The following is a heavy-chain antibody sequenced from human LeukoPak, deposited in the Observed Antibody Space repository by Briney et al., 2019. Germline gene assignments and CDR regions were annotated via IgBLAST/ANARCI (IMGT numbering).Heavy chain of an antibody. V-gene: IGHV1-18*01. CDR3: ARGAYRYDFLFDH. CDR2: ISAYNGNT. D-gene: IGHD5-18*01. CDR1: GYTFTSYG. J-gene: IGHJ4*02. Sequence: ASVKASCKAAGYTFTSYGISWVRQAAGQGLEWMGWISAYNGNTDYAQKLQGRVTMTTDTSTSTAYMELRSLRSDDTAVYYCARGAYRYDFLFDHWGQGTLVTVSS.